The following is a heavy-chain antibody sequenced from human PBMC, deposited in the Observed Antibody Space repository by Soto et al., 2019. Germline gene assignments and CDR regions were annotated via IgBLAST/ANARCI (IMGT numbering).Heavy chain of an antibody. Sequence: SETLSLTCTVSGASISSRGYYWGWILQPPGKGLEWIGTIYYSGSTYYNPSLKSRVTISVDTSKNQFSLKLNSVTAADTAVYYCARDLWGYCGTDCYPLDVWGQGTTVTVSS. CDR3: ARDLWGYCGTDCYPLDV. CDR2: IYYSGST. CDR1: GASISSRGYY. J-gene: IGHJ6*02. V-gene: IGHV4-39*07. D-gene: IGHD2-21*02.